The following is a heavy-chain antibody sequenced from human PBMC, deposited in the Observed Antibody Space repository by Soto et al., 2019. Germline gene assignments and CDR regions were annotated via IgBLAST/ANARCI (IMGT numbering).Heavy chain of an antibody. V-gene: IGHV4-39*07. D-gene: IGHD3-22*01. CDR3: ARGRAYYDSSGYYYIDY. CDR2: IYYSGST. Sequence: SETLSLTCTVSGGSISSSSYYWGWIRQPPGKGLEWIGSIYYSGSTYYNPSLKSRVTISVDTSKNQFSLKLSSVTAADTAVYYCARGRAYYDSSGYYYIDYWGQGALVTVSS. J-gene: IGHJ4*02. CDR1: GGSISSSSYY.